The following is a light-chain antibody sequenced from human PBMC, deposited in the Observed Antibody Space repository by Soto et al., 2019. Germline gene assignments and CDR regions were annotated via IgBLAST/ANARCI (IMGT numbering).Light chain of an antibody. CDR2: KAS. Sequence: DIQMTQSPSTLSASVGDRVTITCRASQSISTWLAWYQHKPGKAPKLLIYKASSLEVGVPSRFSGSGSGTEFTLTISSLQPDDFPTYYCQQYNTYFRTFGEGTKVEVK. V-gene: IGKV1-5*03. CDR3: QQYNTYFRT. CDR1: QSISTW. J-gene: IGKJ1*01.